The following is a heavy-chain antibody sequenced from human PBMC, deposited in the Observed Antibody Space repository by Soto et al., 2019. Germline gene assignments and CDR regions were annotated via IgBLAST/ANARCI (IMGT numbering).Heavy chain of an antibody. J-gene: IGHJ5*02. Sequence: ASVKVSCKASGYTFTSYGISWVRQAPGQGLEWMGWISAYNGNTNCAQKLQGRVTMTTDTSTSTAYMELRSLRSDDTAVYYCARDRGKDYYDSSGYPWFDPWGQGTLVTVSS. CDR3: ARDRGKDYYDSSGYPWFDP. CDR1: GYTFTSYG. D-gene: IGHD3-22*01. V-gene: IGHV1-18*01. CDR2: ISAYNGNT.